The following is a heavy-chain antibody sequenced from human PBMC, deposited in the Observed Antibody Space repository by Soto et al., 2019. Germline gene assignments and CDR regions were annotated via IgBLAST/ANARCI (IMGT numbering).Heavy chain of an antibody. V-gene: IGHV3-48*03. J-gene: IGHJ5*02. D-gene: IGHD3-9*01. Sequence: GGSLRLSCAASGLTFSSYEMNWVRQAPGKGLEWVSYISSSGSTIYYADSVKGRFTISRDNAKNSLYLQMNSLRAEDTAVYYCARAPVRYFDWLPANPNWFDPWGQGTLVTVSS. CDR1: GLTFSSYE. CDR3: ARAPVRYFDWLPANPNWFDP. CDR2: ISSSGSTI.